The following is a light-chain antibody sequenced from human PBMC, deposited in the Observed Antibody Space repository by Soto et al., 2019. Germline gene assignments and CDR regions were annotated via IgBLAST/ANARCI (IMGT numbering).Light chain of an antibody. CDR3: QQRSHWIT. CDR2: DAS. J-gene: IGKJ5*01. V-gene: IGKV3-11*01. CDR1: QSVSSY. Sequence: DIVLTQSPATLSLSPGERATLSCRASQSVSSYLAWYQQRPGQAPRLLIYDASIRATGIPARFSGSGSGTDFTLTISSLEPEDSAIYYCQQRSHWITFGQGTRLEIK.